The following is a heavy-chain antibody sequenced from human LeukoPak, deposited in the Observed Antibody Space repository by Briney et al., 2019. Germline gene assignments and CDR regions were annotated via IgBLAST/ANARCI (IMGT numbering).Heavy chain of an antibody. J-gene: IGHJ4*02. V-gene: IGHV1-2*02. CDR2: INPNSGGT. D-gene: IGHD6-6*01. CDR1: GGTFSSYA. Sequence: ASVKVSCKASGGTFSSYAISWVRQAPGQGLEWMGWINPNSGGTNYAQKFQGRVTMTRDTSISTAYMELSRLRSDDTAVYYCARDHSSSSSGGYWGQGTLVTVSS. CDR3: ARDHSSSSSGGY.